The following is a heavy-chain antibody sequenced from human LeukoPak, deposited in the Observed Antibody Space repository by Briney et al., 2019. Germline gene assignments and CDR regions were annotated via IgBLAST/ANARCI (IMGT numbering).Heavy chain of an antibody. Sequence: GGSLRLSCAASGFTFSSYWMSWVRQAPGKGLEWVANIKQDGSEKYYVDSVKGRFTISRDNAKNSLYLQMNSLRAEDTAVYYCARPREKWELLPFDYWGQGTLVTVSS. D-gene: IGHD1-26*01. CDR1: GFTFSSYW. J-gene: IGHJ4*02. CDR3: ARPREKWELLPFDY. V-gene: IGHV3-7*01. CDR2: IKQDGSEK.